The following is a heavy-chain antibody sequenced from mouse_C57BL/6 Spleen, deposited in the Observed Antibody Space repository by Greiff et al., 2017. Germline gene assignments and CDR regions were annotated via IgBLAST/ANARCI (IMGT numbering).Heavy chain of an antibody. Sequence: QVQLQQPGAELVRPGSSVKLSCKASGYTFTSYWMHWVKQRPIQGLEWIGNIDPSDSETHYNQKFKDKATLTVDKSSSTAYMQLSSLTSEDSAVYYCAREAYYSNLYAMDYWGQGTSVTVSS. D-gene: IGHD2-5*01. CDR3: AREAYYSNLYAMDY. J-gene: IGHJ4*01. CDR1: GYTFTSYW. V-gene: IGHV1-52*01. CDR2: IDPSDSET.